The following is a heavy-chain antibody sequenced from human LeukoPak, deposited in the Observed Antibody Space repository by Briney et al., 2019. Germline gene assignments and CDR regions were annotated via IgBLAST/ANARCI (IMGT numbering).Heavy chain of an antibody. CDR3: ARDSPPYGPTAFDY. V-gene: IGHV1-69*05. Sequence: ASVKVSCKASGGTFSTYAINWVRQAPGQGLEWMGGITPIFGTANYAQKFQGRVTITTDESTSTAYMELSSLRSEDTAVYYRARDSPPYGPTAFDYWGQGTLVTVSS. CDR1: GGTFSTYA. D-gene: IGHD2-8*01. CDR2: ITPIFGTA. J-gene: IGHJ4*02.